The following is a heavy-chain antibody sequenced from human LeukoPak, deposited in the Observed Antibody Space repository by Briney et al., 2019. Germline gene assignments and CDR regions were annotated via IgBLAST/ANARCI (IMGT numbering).Heavy chain of an antibody. V-gene: IGHV1-18*01. D-gene: IGHD6-19*01. CDR1: GYTFTSYG. CDR3: ARDYTSAEWLGFAFDV. CDR2: ISAYNGNT. Sequence: GASVKVPCKASGYTFTSYGISWVRQAPGQGLEWMGWISAYNGNTNYAQKLQGRVTMTTDTSTSTAYMELRSLRSDDTAVYYCARDYTSAEWLGFAFDVWGQGTMISVSS. J-gene: IGHJ3*01.